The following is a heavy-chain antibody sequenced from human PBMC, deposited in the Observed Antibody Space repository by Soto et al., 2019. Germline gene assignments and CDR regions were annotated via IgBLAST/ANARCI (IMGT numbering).Heavy chain of an antibody. CDR3: ARVRLGFWSGYSSADYGMDV. CDR1: EGSNNSDY. V-gene: IGHV4-59*01. J-gene: IGHJ6*02. D-gene: IGHD3-3*01. Sequence: SGGLSPRFTLSEGSNNSDYWSRIRPPPGKGLEWIGYSYYSGSTHYNPSLKSRVTVSVDTSKNQFSLKLSSVTAADTAVYYCARVRLGFWSGYSSADYGMDVWGQGTTVT. CDR2: SYYSGST.